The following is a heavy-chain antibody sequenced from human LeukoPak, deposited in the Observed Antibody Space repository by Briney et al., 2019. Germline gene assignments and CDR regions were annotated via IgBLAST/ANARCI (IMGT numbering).Heavy chain of an antibody. D-gene: IGHD1-1*01. Sequence: PGGSLRLSCAASGFTFSTYAMSWVRPAPGKGLGWVSGMSGRGGGTNYGDSVKGRLTSSRDKSKHPLYLQRNTLRADDTAVYVCAREGGGPTYRYAFDFWGQGTMVTVSS. V-gene: IGHV3-23*01. CDR2: MSGRGGGT. CDR3: AREGGGPTYRYAFDF. J-gene: IGHJ3*01. CDR1: GFTFSTYA.